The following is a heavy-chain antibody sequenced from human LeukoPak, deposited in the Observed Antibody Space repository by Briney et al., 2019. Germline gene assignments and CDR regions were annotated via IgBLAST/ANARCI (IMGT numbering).Heavy chain of an antibody. CDR2: INHSGST. Sequence: SETLSLTCAVYGGSFSGYYWSWIRQPPGKGLEWIGEINHSGSTNYNPSLKSRVTISVDTSKNQFSLKLSSVTAADTAVYYCARGRGSQYYYDSSGYGHFDYWGQGTLVTVSS. CDR1: GGSFSGYY. D-gene: IGHD3-22*01. J-gene: IGHJ4*02. CDR3: ARGRGSQYYYDSSGYGHFDY. V-gene: IGHV4-34*01.